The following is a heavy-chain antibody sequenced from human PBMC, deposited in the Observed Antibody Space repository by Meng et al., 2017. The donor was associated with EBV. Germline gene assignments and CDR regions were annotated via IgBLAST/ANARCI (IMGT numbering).Heavy chain of an antibody. J-gene: IGHJ4*02. V-gene: IGHV2-5*02. CDR1: GISLTTSGVG. CDR2: IYWDDAK. D-gene: IGHD3-10*01. CDR3: AHSKYYSDSGGYWDYFDD. Sequence: QLTLQEPGPSLVKPTHTLLLTCTFSGISLTTSGVGVGWIRQPPGKALEWLAVIYWDDAKRYSPSLKNRLTITKDTSKNQVVLTMTNMDPVDTATYFCAHSKYYSDSGGYWDYFDDWGQGTLVTVSS.